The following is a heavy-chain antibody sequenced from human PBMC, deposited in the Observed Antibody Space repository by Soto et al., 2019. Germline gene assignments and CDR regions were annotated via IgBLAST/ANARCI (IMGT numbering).Heavy chain of an antibody. CDR1: GFTFSSYG. CDR3: ARVNGPALGDAWFDP. Sequence: QVQLVESGGDVVQPGRSLRLSCAASGFTFSSYGMHWVRQAPGKGLEWVAVIWYDGSNKDYADSVKGRFTISRDNSKTTLYLQMDSLRAEDTPVYYCARVNGPALGDAWFDPWGQGTLVTVSS. J-gene: IGHJ5*02. V-gene: IGHV3-33*01. CDR2: IWYDGSNK. D-gene: IGHD3-16*01.